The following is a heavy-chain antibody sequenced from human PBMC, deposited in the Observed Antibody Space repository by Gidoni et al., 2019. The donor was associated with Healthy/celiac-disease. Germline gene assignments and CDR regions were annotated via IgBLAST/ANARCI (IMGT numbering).Heavy chain of an antibody. V-gene: IGHV3-9*01. J-gene: IGHJ4*02. CDR3: AKDSGSYYSGWGCDY. D-gene: IGHD1-26*01. Sequence: EVQLVESGGGLVQPGRSLRLSCAASGFTFDDYAMHWVRQAPGKGLEWVSGISWNSGSIGYADSVKGRFTISRDNAKNSLYLQMNSLRAEDTALYYCAKDSGSYYSGWGCDYWGQGTLVTVSS. CDR2: ISWNSGSI. CDR1: GFTFDDYA.